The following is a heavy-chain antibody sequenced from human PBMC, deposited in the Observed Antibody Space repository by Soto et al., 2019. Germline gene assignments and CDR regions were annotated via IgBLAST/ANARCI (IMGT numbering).Heavy chain of an antibody. CDR3: ARWGITGTTRYWFDP. CDR1: GGSISSYY. Sequence: SETLSLTCTVSGGSISSYYWSWIRQPPGKGLEWIGYIYYSGSTNYNPSLKSRVTISVDTSKNQFSLKLSSVTAADTAVYYCARWGITGTTRYWFDPWGQGTLVTVSS. V-gene: IGHV4-59*01. J-gene: IGHJ5*02. D-gene: IGHD1-7*01. CDR2: IYYSGST.